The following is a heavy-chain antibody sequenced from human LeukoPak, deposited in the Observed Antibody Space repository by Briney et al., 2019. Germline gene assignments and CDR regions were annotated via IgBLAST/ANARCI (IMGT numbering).Heavy chain of an antibody. V-gene: IGHV1-8*01. CDR3: ARDRRRDYGSGSPNWFDP. D-gene: IGHD3-10*01. CDR1: GYTFTSYD. Sequence: ASVKVSCKASGYTFTSYDINWVRQATGQGLEWMGWMDPNSGNTGYAQKFQGRVTMTRDTSISTAYMELSRLRSDDTAVYYCARDRRRDYGSGSPNWFDPWGQGTLVTVSS. CDR2: MDPNSGNT. J-gene: IGHJ5*02.